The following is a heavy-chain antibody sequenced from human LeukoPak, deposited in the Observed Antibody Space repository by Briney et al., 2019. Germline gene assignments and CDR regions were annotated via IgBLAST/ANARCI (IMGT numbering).Heavy chain of an antibody. Sequence: ASVKVSCKASGYTFTAYYIHWVRQAPGQGLEWMGWINPNSGGTNYAQKFQGRVTMTRDTSISTAYMELSRLRSDDTAVYYCASVNYDFWSGGYYFDYWGQGTLVTVSS. CDR3: ASVNYDFWSGGYYFDY. J-gene: IGHJ4*02. V-gene: IGHV1-2*02. CDR1: GYTFTAYY. CDR2: INPNSGGT. D-gene: IGHD3-3*01.